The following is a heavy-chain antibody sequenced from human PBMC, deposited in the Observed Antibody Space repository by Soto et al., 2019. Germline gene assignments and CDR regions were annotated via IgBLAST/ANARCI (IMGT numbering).Heavy chain of an antibody. CDR3: AKGDYDSSGYYGFDY. CDR2: ISGSGGST. CDR1: GFSFRRYV. J-gene: IGHJ4*02. D-gene: IGHD3-22*01. Sequence: LKLCCAGSGFSFRRYVMSWFRQAPVKGLEWVSAISGSGGSTYYADSVKGRFTISRDNSKNTLYLQMNSLRAEDTAVYYCAKGDYDSSGYYGFDYWGQGTLVTVSS. V-gene: IGHV3-23*01.